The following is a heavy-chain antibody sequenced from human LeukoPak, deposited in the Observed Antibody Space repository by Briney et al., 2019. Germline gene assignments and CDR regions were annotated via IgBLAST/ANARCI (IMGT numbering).Heavy chain of an antibody. D-gene: IGHD2-15*01. CDR3: ARGPPRYCSGGSCDFDY. J-gene: IGHJ4*02. CDR2: IKQDGSEK. V-gene: IGHV3-7*04. Sequence: GGSLRLSCAAAGFTFSSYWMNWVPQAPGNGREWVANIKQDGSEKYYVDCVKGRFNISRDNAKNSLYLQMNSLRDEDTAVYYCARGPPRYCSGGSCDFDYWGQGALVTVSS. CDR1: GFTFSSYW.